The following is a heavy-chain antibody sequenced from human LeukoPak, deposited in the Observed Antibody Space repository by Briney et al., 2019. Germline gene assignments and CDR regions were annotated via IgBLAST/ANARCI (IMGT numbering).Heavy chain of an antibody. CDR3: ALSYDNDYRESAY. Sequence: PSETLSLTCAVSCDSISTRSYDWGWIRQPPGKGLEWLGSIYYSGSTYYNPSLKSRVTISVDTSKNQFSLNLYSVTAADTAVFSCALSYDNDYRESAYWGQGSLVTVSS. V-gene: IGHV4-39*01. CDR1: CDSISTRSYD. CDR2: IYYSGST. J-gene: IGHJ4*02. D-gene: IGHD3-16*01.